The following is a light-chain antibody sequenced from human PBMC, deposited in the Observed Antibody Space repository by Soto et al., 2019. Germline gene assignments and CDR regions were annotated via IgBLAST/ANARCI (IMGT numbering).Light chain of an antibody. CDR2: EVS. CDR3: SSFTSSSTWV. J-gene: IGLJ7*01. Sequence: QSALTQPASVSGSPGQSITISCTGTSSDVGGYNYVSWYQQDPGKAPKLIIYEVSHRPSGVSNRFSGSKSGNTASLTISGLQAEDETDYYCSSFTSSSTWVFGGGTQLTVL. CDR1: SSDVGGYNY. V-gene: IGLV2-14*01.